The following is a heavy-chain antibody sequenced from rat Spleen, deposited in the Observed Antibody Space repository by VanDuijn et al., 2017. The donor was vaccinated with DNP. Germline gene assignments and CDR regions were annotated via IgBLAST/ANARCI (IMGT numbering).Heavy chain of an antibody. CDR1: GFSLTSYS. V-gene: IGHV2-6*01. Sequence: QVQLEESGPGLVPPSQTLSLTCTVSGFSLTSYSVAWVRQPPAKGLEWVAAMSSGGNTFYNSALKSRLSISRDTSKSQVFLKRNSLQTEDTAMYFCARSDYSDGGYYYGYFDYWGQGVMVTVSS. J-gene: IGHJ2*01. CDR2: MSSGGNT. D-gene: IGHD1-12*02. CDR3: ARSDYSDGGYYYGYFDY.